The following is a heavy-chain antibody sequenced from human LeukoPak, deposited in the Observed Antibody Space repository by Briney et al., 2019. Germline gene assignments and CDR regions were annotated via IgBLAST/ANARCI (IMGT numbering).Heavy chain of an antibody. V-gene: IGHV1-58*02. J-gene: IGHJ3*02. Sequence: SVKVSCKASGFTFTSSAMQWVRQARGQRLEWIGWIVVCSGNTNYAQKFQERVTITRDMSTSTTYMELSSLRYEDTAVYYCAATPRFLEWLLYRPDAFDIWGQGTMVTVSS. CDR2: IVVCSGNT. CDR3: AATPRFLEWLLYRPDAFDI. D-gene: IGHD3-3*01. CDR1: GFTFTSSA.